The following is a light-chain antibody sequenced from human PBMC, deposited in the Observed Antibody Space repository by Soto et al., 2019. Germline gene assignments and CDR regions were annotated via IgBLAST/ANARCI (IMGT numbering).Light chain of an antibody. Sequence: QLVLTQPPSVSGAPGQRVTISCTGSSSSIGAGYDVHWYQQLPGTAPKLLIYGNSNRPSGVPDRFSGSKSGTSASLAITGLQAEDEADYYCQSYDSSLSGSNYVFGTGTKVTVL. CDR2: GNS. CDR3: QSYDSSLSGSNYV. J-gene: IGLJ1*01. V-gene: IGLV1-40*01. CDR1: SSSIGAGYD.